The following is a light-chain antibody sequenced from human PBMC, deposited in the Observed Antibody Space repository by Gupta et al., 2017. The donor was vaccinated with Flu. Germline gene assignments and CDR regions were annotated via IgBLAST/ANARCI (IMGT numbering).Light chain of an antibody. CDR1: QTSNNW. CDR3: QHDENYPPT. J-gene: IGKJ4*01. V-gene: IGKV1-5*03. CDR2: KGS. Sequence: STRAAAVGERVTISCRASQTSNNWLAWDEKKPGKAPKRLIDKGSNLERGVPSRFSGSGSGTEVTLTISSLQSDDFATYHGQHDENYPPTFGGGTKVEI.